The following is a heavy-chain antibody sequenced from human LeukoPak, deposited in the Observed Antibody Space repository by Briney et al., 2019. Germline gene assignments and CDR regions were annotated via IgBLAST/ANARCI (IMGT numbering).Heavy chain of an antibody. CDR1: GNYW. CDR2: INSDGSWT. V-gene: IGHV3-74*01. CDR3: VSFYETY. D-gene: IGHD2/OR15-2a*01. J-gene: IGHJ4*02. Sequence: GGSLRLSCAASGNYWMHWVRQVPGKGLVWVSHINSDGSWTSYADSVKGRFTISEDNAKNTVYLQMNSLRAEDTAVYYCVSFYETYWGRGTLVTVSS.